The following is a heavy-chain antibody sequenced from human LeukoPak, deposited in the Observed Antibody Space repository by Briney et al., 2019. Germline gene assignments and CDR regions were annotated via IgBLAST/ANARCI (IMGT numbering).Heavy chain of an antibody. Sequence: GGSLRLSCAASGFTFSSYAMSWVRQAPGKGLEWVSAISGSGGSTYYADSVKGRFTISRDNSKNTLYLQMNSLRAEDTGVYYCAKDSPPSLIDYGDYSGCFDYWGQGTLVTVSS. CDR3: AKDSPPSLIDYGDYSGCFDY. J-gene: IGHJ4*02. CDR2: ISGSGGST. V-gene: IGHV3-23*01. D-gene: IGHD4-17*01. CDR1: GFTFSSYA.